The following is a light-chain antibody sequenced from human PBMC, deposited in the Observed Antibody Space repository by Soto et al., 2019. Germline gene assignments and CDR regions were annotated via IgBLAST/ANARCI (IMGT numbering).Light chain of an antibody. CDR2: DAS. V-gene: IGKV3-11*01. CDR1: QSVSSY. CDR3: QQRTSWPIT. J-gene: IGKJ5*01. Sequence: DIEMTQSPATLSSSPGDSAPLSCKASQSVSSYLAWYQQKPGQAPRLLIYDASNRATGIPARFSGSGSGTDFTLTISSLEPEDFVVYYCQQRTSWPITFGQGTRLAI.